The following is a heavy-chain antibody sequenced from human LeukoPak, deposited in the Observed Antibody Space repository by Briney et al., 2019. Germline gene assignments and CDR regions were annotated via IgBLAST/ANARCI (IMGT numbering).Heavy chain of an antibody. Sequence: GESLKISCKGSGYSFTSYWIGWMRQMPGKGLEWMGITYPGDSDTRYSPSFQGQVTISADKSISTAYLQWSSLKASDTAMYYCASTHHCSSTSCYTAFDYWGQGTLVTVSS. V-gene: IGHV5-51*01. D-gene: IGHD2-2*02. CDR2: TYPGDSDT. CDR3: ASTHHCSSTSCYTAFDY. J-gene: IGHJ4*02. CDR1: GYSFTSYW.